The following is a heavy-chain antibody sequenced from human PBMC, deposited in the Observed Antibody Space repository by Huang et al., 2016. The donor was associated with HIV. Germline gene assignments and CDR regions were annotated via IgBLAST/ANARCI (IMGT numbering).Heavy chain of an antibody. J-gene: IGHJ4*02. V-gene: IGHV4-39*01. D-gene: IGHD3-22*01. CDR2: IYYSGSP. Sequence: QLQLQESGPGLVKPSDTLSLNCTISGGSIKSRNYYWGWVRQAPGKGLEWIGDIYYSGSPYYNPSLRSRVSLAVDTSKNQVTRKVNAVIAADTVVYYCARRQGSGYYFYFDYWGRGIPVTVSA. CDR3: ARRQGSGYYFYFDY. CDR1: GGSIKSRNYY.